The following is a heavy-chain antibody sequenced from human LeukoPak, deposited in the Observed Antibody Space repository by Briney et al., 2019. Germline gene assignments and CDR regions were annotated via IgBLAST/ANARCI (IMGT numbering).Heavy chain of an antibody. CDR1: GYTFTNYG. J-gene: IGHJ4*02. V-gene: IGHV1-18*01. CDR3: ARDGYGDHRGYFDY. D-gene: IGHD4-17*01. CDR2: VSAYDGNT. Sequence: GASVKVSCKASGYTFTNYGISWVRQAPGQGLEWMGWVSAYDGNTYYAQKLQGRVTMATDTSTSTAYMELRSLRSDDTAVYYCARDGYGDHRGYFDYWGQGTLVTVSS.